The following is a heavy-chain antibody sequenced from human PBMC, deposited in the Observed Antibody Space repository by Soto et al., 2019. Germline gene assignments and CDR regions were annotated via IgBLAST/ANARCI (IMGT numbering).Heavy chain of an antibody. V-gene: IGHV1-24*01. Sequence: SVKPSSEDPGETNTCISMYWVRPATGKGLEWMGGFDPEDGETIYAQKFQGGVTMTEDTSTDTAYMELSSLRSEDTAVYYCATDFNDFWSGLTAYWGQGTPVTVSS. CDR2: FDPEDGET. J-gene: IGHJ4*02. CDR1: GETNTCIS. CDR3: ATDFNDFWSGLTAY. D-gene: IGHD3-3*01.